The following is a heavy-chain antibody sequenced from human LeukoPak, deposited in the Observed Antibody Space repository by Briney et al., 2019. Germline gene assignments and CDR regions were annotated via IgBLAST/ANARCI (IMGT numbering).Heavy chain of an antibody. CDR2: ISYDGSNK. J-gene: IGHJ3*02. D-gene: IGHD6-13*01. V-gene: IGHV3-30*09. Sequence: GGSLRLSCAASGFTFSSYAMHWVRQAPGKGLEWVAVISYDGSNKYYADSVKGRFAISRDNSKNTLYLQMNSLRAEDTAVYYCARTYSSRPTRAFDIWGQGTMVTVSS. CDR1: GFTFSSYA. CDR3: ARTYSSRPTRAFDI.